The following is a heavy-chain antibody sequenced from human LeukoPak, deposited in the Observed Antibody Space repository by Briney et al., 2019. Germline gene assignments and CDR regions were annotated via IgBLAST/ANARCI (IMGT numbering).Heavy chain of an antibody. CDR2: ISSSGTYI. Sequence: GGSLRLSCAASGFTFSNYGMNWVRQAPGKGLEWVSSISSSGTYIYYADSMKGRFTISRDNAKNSLHLQMDSLRAEDTAVYYCARPRGWERRWYFDLWGRGTLVTVSS. J-gene: IGHJ2*01. CDR1: GFTFSNYG. V-gene: IGHV3-21*01. D-gene: IGHD1-26*01. CDR3: ARPRGWERRWYFDL.